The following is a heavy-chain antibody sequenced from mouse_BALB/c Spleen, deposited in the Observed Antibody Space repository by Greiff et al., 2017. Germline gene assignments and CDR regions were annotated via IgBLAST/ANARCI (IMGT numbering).Heavy chain of an antibody. CDR1: GFTFSSYA. J-gene: IGHJ4*01. V-gene: IGHV5-6-5*01. CDR3: ARGVYYAMDY. CDR2: ISSGGST. Sequence: DVHLVESGGGLVKPGGSLKLSCAASGFTFSSYAMSWVRQTPEKRLEWVASISSGGSTYYPDSVKGRFTISRDNARNILYLQMSSLRSEDTAMYYCARGVYYAMDYWGQGTSVTVSS.